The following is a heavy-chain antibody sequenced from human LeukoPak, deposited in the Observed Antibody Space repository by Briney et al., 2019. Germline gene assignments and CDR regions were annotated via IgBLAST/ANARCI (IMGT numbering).Heavy chain of an antibody. CDR3: ARDTRWFGENWRYYYYYMDV. CDR1: GGSISSYY. Sequence: PSETLSLTCTVSGGSISSYYWSWIRQPPGKGLEWIGYIYYSGSTNYNPSLKSRVTISVDTSKNQFSLKLSSVTAADTAVYYCARDTRWFGENWRYYYYYMDVWGKGTTVTVSS. D-gene: IGHD3-10*01. V-gene: IGHV4-59*12. J-gene: IGHJ6*03. CDR2: IYYSGST.